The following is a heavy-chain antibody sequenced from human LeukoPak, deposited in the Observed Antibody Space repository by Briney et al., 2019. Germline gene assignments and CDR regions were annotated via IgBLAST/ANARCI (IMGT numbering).Heavy chain of an antibody. CDR2: IWYDGSNK. V-gene: IGHV3-33*01. CDR3: ASLRFGELHIPTYYYYGMDV. Sequence: GRSLRLSCAACGFTFSSYGMHWVRQAPGKGLEWVAVIWYDGSNKYYADSVKGRFTISRDNSKNTLYLQMNSLRAEDTAVYYCASLRFGELHIPTYYYYGMDVWGKGTTVTVSS. CDR1: GFTFSSYG. J-gene: IGHJ6*04. D-gene: IGHD3-10*01.